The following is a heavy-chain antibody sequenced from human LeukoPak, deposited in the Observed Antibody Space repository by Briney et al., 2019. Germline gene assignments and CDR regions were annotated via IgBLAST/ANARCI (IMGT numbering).Heavy chain of an antibody. CDR3: ARDLSPVVRASPMGY. Sequence: GGSLRLSCAASGFTFTSYGMHWVRQSPGKGLEWVALITYDGYYQYYSDSVKGRFTISSDTSKYTLYLQMNSLGAEDTAVYYCARDLSPVVRASPMGYWGQGTLVNVSS. CDR1: GFTFTSYG. J-gene: IGHJ4*02. CDR2: ITYDGYYQ. V-gene: IGHV3-30*03. D-gene: IGHD3-10*01.